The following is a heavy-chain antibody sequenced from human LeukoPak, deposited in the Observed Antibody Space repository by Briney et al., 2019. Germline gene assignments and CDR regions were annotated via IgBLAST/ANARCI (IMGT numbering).Heavy chain of an antibody. CDR2: ISSSSSYI. CDR1: GFTFSSYS. D-gene: IGHD2-21*02. V-gene: IGHV3-21*01. J-gene: IGHJ4*02. CDR3: ARSAYCGGDCYSRGYYFDY. Sequence: GGSLRLSCAASGFTFSSYSMNWVRQAPGKGLEWVSSISSSSSYIYYADSVKGRFTISRDNAKNSLYLQMNSLRAEDTAVYYRARSAYCGGDCYSRGYYFDYWGQGTLVTVS.